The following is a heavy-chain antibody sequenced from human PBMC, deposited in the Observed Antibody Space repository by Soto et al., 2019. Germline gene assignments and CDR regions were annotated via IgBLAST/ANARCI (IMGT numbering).Heavy chain of an antibody. Sequence: QITLKESGPTLVKPTQTLTLTCTFSGFSLSTNEVGVAWIRQPPGEALEWLALIYWDDAKRYSPSLASRLTITKDTSQNQVVLTLTNMAPVDTATYYCVHRRMYGDYEYWGQGTLVTVSS. V-gene: IGHV2-5*02. CDR2: IYWDDAK. J-gene: IGHJ4*02. CDR3: VHRRMYGDYEY. D-gene: IGHD4-17*01. CDR1: GFSLSTNEVG.